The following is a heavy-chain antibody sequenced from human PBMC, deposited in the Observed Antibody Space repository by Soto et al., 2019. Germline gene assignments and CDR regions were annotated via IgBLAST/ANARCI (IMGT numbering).Heavy chain of an antibody. J-gene: IGHJ4*02. CDR3: ADFWRCYSVY. Sequence: QVQLQQWGAGLLKPSETLSLTCAVYGGSFSGYYLSWIRQPPGKGLEWIGEITHSGSTNYNPNLKSRVTISVDTSTNQFSLKLSSVTAADTAVYYCADFWRCYSVYWGQGTLVTVSS. CDR1: GGSFSGYY. CDR2: ITHSGST. D-gene: IGHD3-3*01. V-gene: IGHV4-34*01.